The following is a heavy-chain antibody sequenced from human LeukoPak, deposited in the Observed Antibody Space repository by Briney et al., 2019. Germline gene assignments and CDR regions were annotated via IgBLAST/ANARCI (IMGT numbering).Heavy chain of an antibody. CDR1: GFTFSSYA. D-gene: IGHD3-3*01. Sequence: GGSLRLSCAASGFTFSSYAMSWVRQAPGKGLEWVSAISGSGGSTYYADSVKGWFTISRDNSKNTLYLQMNSLRAEDTAVYYCAKDFDSANYDFWSGYRDAEYFQHWGQGTLVTVSS. CDR2: ISGSGGST. CDR3: AKDFDSANYDFWSGYRDAEYFQH. V-gene: IGHV3-23*01. J-gene: IGHJ1*01.